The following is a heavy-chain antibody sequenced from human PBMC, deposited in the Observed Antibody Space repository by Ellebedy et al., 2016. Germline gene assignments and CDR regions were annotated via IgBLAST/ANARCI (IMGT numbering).Heavy chain of an antibody. V-gene: IGHV4-59*02. CDR3: VKGASTGSWVTMEY. CDR1: GGSVSSDY. CDR2: VFHTGTT. Sequence: SETLSLTCNVSGGSVSSDYWNWIRRPPGKGLEWIGYVFHTGTTNYNPSLKSRVTVSVDTSKRQFSLRLTSVTAADTALYYCVKGASTGSWVTMEYWGQGAMVTVSS. D-gene: IGHD6-13*01. J-gene: IGHJ4*02.